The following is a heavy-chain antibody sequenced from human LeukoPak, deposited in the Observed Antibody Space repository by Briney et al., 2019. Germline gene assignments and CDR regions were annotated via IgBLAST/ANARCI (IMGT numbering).Heavy chain of an antibody. Sequence: SETLSLTCAVYGGSFSGYYWSWIRQPPGKGLERIGEINHSGSTNYNPSLKSRVTISVDTSKNQFSLKLSSVTAPDTAVYYWARTLSSWAPSFDYWGQGTLFTVSS. CDR3: ARTLSSWAPSFDY. J-gene: IGHJ4*02. D-gene: IGHD6-13*01. V-gene: IGHV4-34*01. CDR2: INHSGST. CDR1: GGSFSGYY.